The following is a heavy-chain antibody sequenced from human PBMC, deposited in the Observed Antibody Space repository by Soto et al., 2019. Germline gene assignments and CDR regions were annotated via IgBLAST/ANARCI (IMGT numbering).Heavy chain of an antibody. CDR3: ARVQYSRLRMYYDILTGYYIFDY. V-gene: IGHV4-34*01. CDR2: INHSGST. D-gene: IGHD3-9*01. Sequence: SETLSLTCAVYGGSFSGYYWSWIRQPPGKGLEWIGEINHSGSTNYNPSLKSRVTISVDTSKNQFSLKLSSVTAADTAVYYCARVQYSRLRMYYDILTGYYIFDYWGQGTLVTVSS. CDR1: GGSFSGYY. J-gene: IGHJ4*02.